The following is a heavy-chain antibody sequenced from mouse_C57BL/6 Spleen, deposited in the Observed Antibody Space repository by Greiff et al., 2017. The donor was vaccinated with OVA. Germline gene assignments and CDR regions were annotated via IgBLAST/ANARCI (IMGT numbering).Heavy chain of an antibody. CDR2: ISSGSSTI. Sequence: EVMLVESGGGLVKPGGSLKLSCAASGFTFSDYGMHWVRQAPEKGLEWVAYISSGSSTIYYADTVKGRVTISRDNAKNTLFLQMTSLRSEDTAMYYCARGIYYCYFYWYFDVWGTGTTVTVSS. D-gene: IGHD2-3*01. CDR3: ARGIYYCYFYWYFDV. V-gene: IGHV5-17*01. CDR1: GFTFSDYG. J-gene: IGHJ1*03.